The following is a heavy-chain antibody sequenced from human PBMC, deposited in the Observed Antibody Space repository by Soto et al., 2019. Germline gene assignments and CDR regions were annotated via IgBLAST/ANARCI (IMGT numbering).Heavy chain of an antibody. V-gene: IGHV4-34*01. CDR2: INHSGST. CDR3: ASALWFGELVDY. J-gene: IGHJ4*02. Sequence: QVQLQQWGAGLLKPSETLSLTCAVYGGSFSGYYWSWIRQPPGKGLEWIGEINHSGSTNYNPSLTRRVAIAVDTSNNQFSLKLSSVTAADTAVYYCASALWFGELVDYWGQGTLVTVSS. D-gene: IGHD3-10*01. CDR1: GGSFSGYY.